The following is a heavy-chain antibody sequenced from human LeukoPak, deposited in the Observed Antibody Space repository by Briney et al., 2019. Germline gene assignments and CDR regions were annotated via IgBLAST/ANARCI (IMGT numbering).Heavy chain of an antibody. CDR3: ARAILAARNWFDP. CDR1: GYTFTGYY. CDR2: INPSGGST. J-gene: IGHJ5*02. V-gene: IGHV1-46*01. D-gene: IGHD2-15*01. Sequence: ASVKVSCKASGYTFTGYYMHWVRQAPGQGLEWMGIINPSGGSTNYAQKFQGRVTMTRDTSTSTVYMELSSLRSEDTAVYYCARAILAARNWFDPWGQGTLVTVSS.